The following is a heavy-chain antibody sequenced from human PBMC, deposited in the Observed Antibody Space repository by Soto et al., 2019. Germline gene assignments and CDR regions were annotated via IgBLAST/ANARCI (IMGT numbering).Heavy chain of an antibody. D-gene: IGHD2-15*01. CDR3: ATGGSPLNAYYYGMDV. J-gene: IGHJ6*02. Sequence: GESLKISCKGSGYSFTSYWIGWVRQMPGKGLEWMGIIYPGDSDTRYSPSLQGQVTISADKSISTAYLQWSSLKASDTAMYYCATGGSPLNAYYYGMDVWGQGTTVTVSS. CDR2: IYPGDSDT. CDR1: GYSFTSYW. V-gene: IGHV5-51*01.